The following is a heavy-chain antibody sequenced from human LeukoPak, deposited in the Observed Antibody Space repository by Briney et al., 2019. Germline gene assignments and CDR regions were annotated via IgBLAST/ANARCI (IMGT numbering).Heavy chain of an antibody. D-gene: IGHD3-10*01. J-gene: IGHJ6*03. Sequence: GASVKVSCKASGYTFTSYYLYWVRQAPGQGLEWMGIINPTGGSTNYAQKVQARVTMTRDTSTSTVYMELSSLRSEDTAVYYCARGPRITLVRGGQWYYYMDVWGKGTTVTISS. V-gene: IGHV1-46*01. CDR3: ARGPRITLVRGGQWYYYMDV. CDR2: INPTGGST. CDR1: GYTFTSYY.